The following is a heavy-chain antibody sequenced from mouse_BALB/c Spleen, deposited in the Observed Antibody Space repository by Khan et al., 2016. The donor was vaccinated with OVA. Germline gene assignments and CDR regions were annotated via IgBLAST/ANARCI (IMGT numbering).Heavy chain of an antibody. CDR2: IAPGSGST. J-gene: IGHJ4*01. CDR3: AISNYYGSSLYAMDH. CDR1: GYTFTSYW. V-gene: IGHV1S41*01. Sequence: DLVKPGASVKLSCKASGYTFTSYWINWIKQRPGQGLEWIGRIAPGSGSTSYNEMFKGKATLTVDTSSSSPYIQLSSLSSEDSAVYFCAISNYYGSSLYAMDHWGRGTSVTVSS. D-gene: IGHD1-1*01.